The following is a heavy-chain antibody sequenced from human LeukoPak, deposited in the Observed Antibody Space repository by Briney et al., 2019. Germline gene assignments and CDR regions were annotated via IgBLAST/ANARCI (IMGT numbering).Heavy chain of an antibody. CDR1: GYSFTNYW. J-gene: IGHJ5*02. CDR3: ARYPAVVVPAAIKRGWFDP. CDR2: IYPGDSDT. V-gene: IGHV5-51*01. D-gene: IGHD2-2*01. Sequence: GESLKISCKGSGYSFTNYWIGWVRQMPGKVLEWMGIIYPGDSDTRYSPSFQGQVTISADKSISTAYLQWSSLKASDTAMYYCARYPAVVVPAAIKRGWFDPWGQGTLGTVSS.